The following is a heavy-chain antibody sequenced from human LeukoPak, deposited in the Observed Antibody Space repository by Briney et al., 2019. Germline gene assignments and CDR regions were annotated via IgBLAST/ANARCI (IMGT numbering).Heavy chain of an antibody. V-gene: IGHV3-13*01. Sequence: GGSLRLSCAASGFTFSSYDMHWVRQATGKGLEWVSAVGVAANTFYSGSVKGRFTISRENAKNSLYLLMSSLRAEDTAVYYCARQNTPHGNFDYWGQGTLVTVSS. CDR2: VGVAANT. J-gene: IGHJ4*02. D-gene: IGHD1-26*01. CDR3: ARQNTPHGNFDY. CDR1: GFTFSSYD.